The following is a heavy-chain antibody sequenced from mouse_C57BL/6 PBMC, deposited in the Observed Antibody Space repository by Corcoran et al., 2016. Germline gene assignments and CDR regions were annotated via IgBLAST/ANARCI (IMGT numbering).Heavy chain of an antibody. V-gene: IGHV9-3*01. CDR2: VNTYSGVP. CDR3: ARYRGDYFDY. Sequence: QIQLVQSGPGLKKPGETVKISFQASGYTFTTYGMSWVKQAPGKGLKWMGWVNTYSGVPTYADDFKGRFAFSLETSASPAYLQINNLKNEDTATYFCARYRGDYFDYWGQGTTLTVSS. J-gene: IGHJ2*01. CDR1: GYTFTTYG.